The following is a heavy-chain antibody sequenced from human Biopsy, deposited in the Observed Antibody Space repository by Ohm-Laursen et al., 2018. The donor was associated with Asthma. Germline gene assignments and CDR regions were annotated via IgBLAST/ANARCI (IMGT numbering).Heavy chain of an antibody. CDR1: GFTFSSYW. V-gene: IGHV3-7*01. CDR3: ARGDSSNWSHYYFDH. J-gene: IGHJ4*02. CDR2: IKKDGSEK. D-gene: IGHD3-22*01. Sequence: SLRLSCAASGFTFSSYWMSWVRQAPGKGLEWVANIKKDGSEKYYVDSVKGRFTISRDNAKNSLYLHMNSLRAEDTAVYYCARGDSSNWSHYYFDHWGQGTLVTVSS.